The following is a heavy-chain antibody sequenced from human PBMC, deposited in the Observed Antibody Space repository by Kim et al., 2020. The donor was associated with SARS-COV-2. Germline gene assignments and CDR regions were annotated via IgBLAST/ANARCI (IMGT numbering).Heavy chain of an antibody. J-gene: IGHJ4*02. CDR3: ARQRTFDF. V-gene: IGHV1-2*02. Sequence: ASVKVSCKASGYTFSHYYIHWVRQAPGQGLEWMGWINPSSGGTNFAQKFHGRVTMTRDTSITTVYMELSRLTSDDTAVYFCARQRTFDFWGQGTLVTV. CDR1: GYTFSHYY. CDR2: INPSSGGT.